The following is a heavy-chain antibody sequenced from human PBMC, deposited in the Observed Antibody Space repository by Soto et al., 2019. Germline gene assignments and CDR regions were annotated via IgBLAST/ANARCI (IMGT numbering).Heavy chain of an antibody. CDR2: IRGADGRT. D-gene: IGHD6-19*01. CDR1: GFTFNTFD. Sequence: EVQLLESGGGLVQPGGSLRLSCAASGFTFNTFDMTWVRQAPGKGPEWVSVIRGADGRTYYADSLKGRFTISRDNSKNTLFLQVTSLRVEDTAVYYCVKGAWCDDWGQGTLVTVSS. CDR3: VKGAWCDD. J-gene: IGHJ4*02. V-gene: IGHV3-23*01.